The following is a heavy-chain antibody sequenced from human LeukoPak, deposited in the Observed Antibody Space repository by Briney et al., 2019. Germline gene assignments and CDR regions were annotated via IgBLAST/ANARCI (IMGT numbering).Heavy chain of an antibody. D-gene: IGHD1-1*01. J-gene: IGHJ4*02. V-gene: IGHV4-39*07. Sequence: SETLSLTCAVSGASINSDSYYWGWIRQPPGKGLEWIGSIYYNGNTYYNPSLNSRVTISVDTSKNQFSLKLSSVTAADTAVYYCAREDGGTLYYWGQGTLVTVSS. CDR2: IYYNGNT. CDR3: AREDGGTLYY. CDR1: GASINSDSYY.